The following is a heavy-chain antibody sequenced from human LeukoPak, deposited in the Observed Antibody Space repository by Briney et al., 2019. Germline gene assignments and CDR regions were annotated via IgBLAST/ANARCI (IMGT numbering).Heavy chain of an antibody. V-gene: IGHV3-74*01. J-gene: IGHJ3*02. CDR1: GFNLNSFW. CDR2: INSDGRST. D-gene: IGHD3/OR15-3a*01. CDR3: AREGLGDGFDI. Sequence: PGGSVRLSCSASGFNLNSFWMHWVRQAPGKGLVWVSRINSDGRSTTYADSVKGRFTISRDNAKNTLHLQMTSLRVEDTAVYYCAREGLGDGFDIWGQGTMVTVSS.